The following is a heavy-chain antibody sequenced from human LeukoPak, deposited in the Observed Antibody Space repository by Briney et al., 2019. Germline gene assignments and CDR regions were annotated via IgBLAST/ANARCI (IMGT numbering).Heavy chain of an antibody. D-gene: IGHD2-15*01. J-gene: IGHJ4*02. Sequence: GGSLRLFCAASGFTFSSYAMSWVRQAPGKGLEWVSAISGSGGSTYYADSVKGRFTISRDNSKNTLYLQMNSLRAEDTAVYYCAKDLDIVVVVAATLFDYWGQGTLVTVSS. CDR1: GFTFSSYA. CDR3: AKDLDIVVVVAATLFDY. V-gene: IGHV3-23*01. CDR2: ISGSGGST.